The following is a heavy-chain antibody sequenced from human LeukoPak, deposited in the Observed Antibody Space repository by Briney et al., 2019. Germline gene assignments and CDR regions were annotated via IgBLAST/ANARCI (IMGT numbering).Heavy chain of an antibody. CDR1: GGSFSDYY. D-gene: IGHD2-2*01. CDR3: ARGVGYCSSTSCKRDY. J-gene: IGHJ4*02. V-gene: IGHV4-34*01. CDR2: INHSGST. Sequence: PSETLSLTFAVYGGSFSDYYWSWIRQPPGKGLEWIGEINHSGSTNYNPSLKSRVTISVDTSKNQFSLKLSSVTAADTAVYYCARGVGYCSSTSCKRDYWGQGTLVTVSS.